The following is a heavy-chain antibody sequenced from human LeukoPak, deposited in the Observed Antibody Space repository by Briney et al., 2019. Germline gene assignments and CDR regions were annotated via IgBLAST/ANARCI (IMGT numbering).Heavy chain of an antibody. J-gene: IGHJ4*02. CDR1: GFTFSSYG. Sequence: GRSLRLSCAASGFTFSSYGMHWVRQAPGKGLGWVAVIWYDGSNKYYADSVKGRFTISRDNSKNTLYLQMNSLRAEDTAVYYCARVGYYGSGSYYSQTIDYWGQGTLVTVSS. D-gene: IGHD3-10*01. V-gene: IGHV3-33*01. CDR3: ARVGYYGSGSYYSQTIDY. CDR2: IWYDGSNK.